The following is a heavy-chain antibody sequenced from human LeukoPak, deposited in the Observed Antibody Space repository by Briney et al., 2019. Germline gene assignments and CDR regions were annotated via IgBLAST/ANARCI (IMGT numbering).Heavy chain of an antibody. Sequence: QPGGSLRLSCAASGFTFSSYVMSWVRQAPGEGLEWVSAISGSGGSTYYADSVKGRFTISRDNSKNTLYLQMNSLRAEDTAVYYCAKADDYGDYPDYWGQGTLVTVSS. V-gene: IGHV3-23*01. D-gene: IGHD4-17*01. J-gene: IGHJ4*02. CDR1: GFTFSSYV. CDR3: AKADDYGDYPDY. CDR2: ISGSGGST.